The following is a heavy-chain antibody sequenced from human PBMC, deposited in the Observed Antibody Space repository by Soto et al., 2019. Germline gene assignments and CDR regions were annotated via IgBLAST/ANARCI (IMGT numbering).Heavy chain of an antibody. J-gene: IGHJ5*02. Sequence: SVKVSCKASGGTFSSYTISWVRQAPGQGLEWMGRIIPILGIANYAQKFQGRVTITADKSTSTAYMELSSLRSEDTAVYYCARGGRGKWFDPWGQGTLVTVSS. CDR3: ARGGRGKWFDP. V-gene: IGHV1-69*02. D-gene: IGHD3-16*01. CDR2: IIPILGIA. CDR1: GGTFSSYT.